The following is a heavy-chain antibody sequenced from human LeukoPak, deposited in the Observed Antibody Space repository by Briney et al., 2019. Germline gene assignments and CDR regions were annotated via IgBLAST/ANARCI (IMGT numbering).Heavy chain of an antibody. CDR2: IFHTGST. J-gene: IGHJ4*02. CDR1: GDSISSGNY. Sequence: SETLSLTCTVSGDSISSGNYWGWIRQPPGKGLEWIGSIFHTGSTYYNPSLKSRVSISIDTSKNHFSLTLSSVTAADTAVYYCARGRAMPGTFYWGQGTLVTVSS. D-gene: IGHD6-19*01. CDR3: ARGRAMPGTFY. V-gene: IGHV4-38-2*02.